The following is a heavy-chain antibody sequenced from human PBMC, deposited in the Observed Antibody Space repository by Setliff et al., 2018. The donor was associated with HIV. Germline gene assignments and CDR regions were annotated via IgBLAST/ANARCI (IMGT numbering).Heavy chain of an antibody. CDR3: VYGSGYPF. J-gene: IGHJ4*02. CDR2: IGGGGARKT. Sequence: GGSLRLSCVASGFTFDDFPVSWVRQAPGKGLEWVSTIGGGGARKTYYADSVKDRFSISRDSSERTLYLQMNSLKTEDTGVYFCVYGSGYPFWGQGALVTVSS. CDR1: GFTFDDFP. D-gene: IGHD3-22*01. V-gene: IGHV3-23*01.